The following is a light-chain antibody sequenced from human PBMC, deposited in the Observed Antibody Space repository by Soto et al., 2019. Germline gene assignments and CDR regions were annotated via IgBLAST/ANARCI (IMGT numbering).Light chain of an antibody. CDR3: QKYNSDPLT. V-gene: IGKV1-27*01. Sequence: DIQMTQSPSSLSASVGDTVTITCRASQGISSYLAWYQQKPGKVPKLLIYGASTLQSGVPSRFSGSASGTDFSLTISSLQPEDVGTYYCQKYNSDPLTFGGGTKVDIK. CDR2: GAS. J-gene: IGKJ4*01. CDR1: QGISSY.